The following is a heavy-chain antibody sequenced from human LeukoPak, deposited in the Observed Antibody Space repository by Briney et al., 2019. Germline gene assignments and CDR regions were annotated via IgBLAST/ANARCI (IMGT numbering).Heavy chain of an antibody. V-gene: IGHV4-30-4*02. D-gene: IGHD1-26*01. Sequence: PSETLSLTCTVSGGSISSGDYYWSWIRQPPGKGLEWIGYIYYSGSTYYNPSLKSRVTISVDTSKNQFSLKLSSVTAADTAVYYCARGIVGAVENYYFDYWGQGTLVTVSS. J-gene: IGHJ4*02. CDR3: ARGIVGAVENYYFDY. CDR1: GGSISSGDYY. CDR2: IYYSGST.